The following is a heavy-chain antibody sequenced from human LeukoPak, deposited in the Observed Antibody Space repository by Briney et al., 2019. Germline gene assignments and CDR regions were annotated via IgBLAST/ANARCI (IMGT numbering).Heavy chain of an antibody. Sequence: QPGGSLRLSCAASGFTFSSYAMHWVRLAPGKGLEWVAVISYDGSNKYYADSVKGRFTISRDNSKNTLYLQMNSLRAEDTAVYYCATSVVPAAMHFDYWGQGTLVTVSS. CDR2: ISYDGSNK. D-gene: IGHD2-2*01. CDR1: GFTFSSYA. J-gene: IGHJ4*02. V-gene: IGHV3-30-3*01. CDR3: ATSVVPAAMHFDY.